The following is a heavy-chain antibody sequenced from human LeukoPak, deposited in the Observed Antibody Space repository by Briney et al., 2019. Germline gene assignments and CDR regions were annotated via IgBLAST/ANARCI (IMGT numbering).Heavy chain of an antibody. Sequence: GGSLRLSCAASGFTVSSYSINWVRQAPGKWLEWVSSISSSSSYIYYAYSVKGRFTISRDNAKNSLYLQMNSLRAEDTAVYYCARDSDGNFDYWGQGTLVTVSS. CDR2: ISSSSSYI. CDR1: GFTVSSYS. D-gene: IGHD3-10*01. V-gene: IGHV3-21*01. J-gene: IGHJ4*02. CDR3: ARDSDGNFDY.